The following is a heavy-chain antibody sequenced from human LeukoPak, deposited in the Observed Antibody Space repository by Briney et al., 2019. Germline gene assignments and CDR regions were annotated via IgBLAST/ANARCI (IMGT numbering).Heavy chain of an antibody. CDR1: GFTFSSYW. D-gene: IGHD5-12*01. CDR2: INSNGSST. Sequence: GGSLRLSCAASGFTFSSYWMHWVRQAPGKGLVWISRINSNGSSTIYAASVKGRFTISRDNAKKTLYLQLNSLRVEDTAVYYCATQSGFGLDYWGQGTLVTVSS. V-gene: IGHV3-74*01. CDR3: ATQSGFGLDY. J-gene: IGHJ4*02.